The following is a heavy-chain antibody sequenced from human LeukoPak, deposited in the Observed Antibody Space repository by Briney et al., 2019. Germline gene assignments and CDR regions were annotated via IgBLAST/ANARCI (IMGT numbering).Heavy chain of an antibody. CDR3: AREPSEIVMVTAQFDC. D-gene: IGHD2-21*02. CDR1: GYTFTGYS. J-gene: IGHJ4*02. V-gene: IGHV1-2*06. CDR2: INPSSGGT. Sequence: GASVKVSCXASGYTFTGYSMHWVRRAPGQGLEWMGRINPSSGGTNYAQKFQGRVTMTRDTSISTAYMELRLGSDDTAVYYCAREPSEIVMVTAQFDCWGQGTLVTVSS.